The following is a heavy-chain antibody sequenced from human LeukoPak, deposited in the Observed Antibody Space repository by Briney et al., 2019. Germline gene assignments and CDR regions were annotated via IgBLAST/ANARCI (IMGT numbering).Heavy chain of an antibody. D-gene: IGHD1-1*01. CDR2: ISGSGGST. V-gene: IGHV3-23*01. CDR3: AKTGTTRSHFDY. J-gene: IGHJ4*02. CDR1: GFTFSSYA. Sequence: GGSLRLSCAASGFTFSSYAMSWVRQAPGKGLEWVSAISGSGGSTYYTDSVKGRFTIPRDNSKNTLYLQMNSLRAEDTAVYYCAKTGTTRSHFDYWGQGTLVTVSS.